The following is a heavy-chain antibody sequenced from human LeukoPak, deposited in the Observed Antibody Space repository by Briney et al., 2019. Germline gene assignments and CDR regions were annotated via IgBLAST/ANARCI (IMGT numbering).Heavy chain of an antibody. CDR3: ARDETALDS. Sequence: LSGGSLRLSCAASGFTFSSYWMSWVRQAPEKGLEWVANINQGGSEKYYVDSVKGRLTIPRDNAKNSLYLQMNSLRAEDTAVYYCARDETALDSWGQGTLVTVSS. J-gene: IGHJ4*02. D-gene: IGHD5-18*01. CDR1: GFTFSSYW. V-gene: IGHV3-7*01. CDR2: INQGGSEK.